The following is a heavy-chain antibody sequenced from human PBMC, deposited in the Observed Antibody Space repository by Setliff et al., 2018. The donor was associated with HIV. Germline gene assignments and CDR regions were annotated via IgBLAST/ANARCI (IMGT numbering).Heavy chain of an antibody. CDR1: GYSINSGFS. J-gene: IGHJ4*02. CDR2: IYQSGSI. CDR3: AREGQQLARSFDF. Sequence: SETLSLTCAASGYSINSGFSRAWIRQPPGQGPQWIGSIYQSGSIYYNPSLQSRVTISVDSSKNQFSLNLFSVTAADTAVYFCAREGQQLARSFDFWGQGSLVTVSS. D-gene: IGHD6-13*01. V-gene: IGHV4-38-2*02.